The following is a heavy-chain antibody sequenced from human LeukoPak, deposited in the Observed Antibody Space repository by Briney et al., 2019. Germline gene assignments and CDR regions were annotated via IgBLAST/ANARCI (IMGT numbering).Heavy chain of an antibody. Sequence: PGGSLRLSCAASGFTVSSNYMSWVRQAPGKGLEWVSVIYSGGSTYYTDSVKGRFTISRDNSKNTLYLQMNSLRAEDTAVYYCARDSDIVASIGGYWGQGTLVTVSS. CDR3: ARDSDIVASIGGY. D-gene: IGHD5-12*01. J-gene: IGHJ4*02. CDR1: GFTVSSNY. CDR2: IYSGGST. V-gene: IGHV3-66*01.